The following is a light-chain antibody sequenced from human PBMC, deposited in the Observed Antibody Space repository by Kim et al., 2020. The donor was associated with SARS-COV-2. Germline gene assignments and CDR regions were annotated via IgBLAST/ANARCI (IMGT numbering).Light chain of an antibody. CDR3: QQSYRTPYT. CDR1: QSFTNY. J-gene: IGKJ2*01. CDR2: AAS. V-gene: IGKV1-39*01. Sequence: DIQVTQSPSSLSASVGDRVTITCRASQSFTNYLNWYQQRPGKAPKLLIYAASSLQSGVPLRFSGSGSGTDFTLTISSLQREDFATYYCQQSYRTPYTSGQGTKLEI.